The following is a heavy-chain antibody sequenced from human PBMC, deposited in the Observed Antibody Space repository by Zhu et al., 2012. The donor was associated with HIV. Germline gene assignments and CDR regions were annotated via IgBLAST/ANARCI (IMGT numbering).Heavy chain of an antibody. J-gene: IGHJ3*02. Sequence: QVHLQQWGAGLLKPSETLSLTCAVYGGSFSGYYWNWIRQPPGKGLEWIGEINHSGSTNYNPSLKSRVTISVDTSKNQFSLKLSSVTAADTAVYYCASLDYYDSGGYYYAAFDIWAKGNGHVSS. CDR2: INHSGST. D-gene: IGHD3-22*01. V-gene: IGHV4-34*01. CDR3: ASLDYYDSGGYYYAAFDI. CDR1: GGSFSGYY.